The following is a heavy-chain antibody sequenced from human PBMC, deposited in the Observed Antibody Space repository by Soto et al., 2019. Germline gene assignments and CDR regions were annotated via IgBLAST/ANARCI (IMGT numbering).Heavy chain of an antibody. CDR3: AKGGDDY. V-gene: IGHV3-30*18. CDR1: GFTFSSYG. Sequence: GGSLRLSCAASGFTFSSYGMHWVRQAPGKGLEWVAVISYDGSNKYYADSVKGRFTISRDNSKNTLYLQMNSLRAEDTAVYYCAKGGDDYWGQGTLVTVSS. CDR2: ISYDGSNK. D-gene: IGHD3-10*01. J-gene: IGHJ4*02.